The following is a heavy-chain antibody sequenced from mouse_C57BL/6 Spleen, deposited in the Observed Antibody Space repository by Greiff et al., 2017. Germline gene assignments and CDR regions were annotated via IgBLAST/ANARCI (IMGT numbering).Heavy chain of an antibody. D-gene: IGHD1-1*01. V-gene: IGHV1-64*01. CDR3: ARYYGSSYFDY. CDR2: IHPNSCST. Sequence: QVQLQQSGAELVKPGASVKLSCKASGYTFTSYWMHWVKQRPGQGLEWIGMIHPNSCSTNYNEKFKSKATLTVDKSSSTAYMQLSSLTSEDSAVYYCARYYGSSYFDYWGQGTTLTVSS. J-gene: IGHJ2*01. CDR1: GYTFTSYW.